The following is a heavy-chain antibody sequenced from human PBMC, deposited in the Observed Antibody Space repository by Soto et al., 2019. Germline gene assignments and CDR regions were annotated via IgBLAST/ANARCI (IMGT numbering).Heavy chain of an antibody. J-gene: IGHJ4*02. D-gene: IGHD6-19*01. V-gene: IGHV4-34*01. CDR3: ARAITHLSSGWYM. CDR1: GGSFSGYY. CDR2: INHSGST. Sequence: SETLSLTCAVYGGSFSGYYWSWIRQPPGKGLEWIGEINHSGSTNYNPSLKSRVTISVDTSKNQFSLKLSSVTAADTAVYYCARAITHLSSGWYMWGQGTLVSVS.